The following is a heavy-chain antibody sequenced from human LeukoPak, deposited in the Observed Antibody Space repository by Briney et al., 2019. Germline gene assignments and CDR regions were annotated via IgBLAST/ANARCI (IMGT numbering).Heavy chain of an antibody. CDR3: EHILYGDYGYHDAFDI. V-gene: IGHV2-5*02. Sequence: SGPTLVNPTQTLTLTCTFSGFSLSTSGVGVGWIRQPPGKALEWLALIYWDDDKRYSPSLKSRLTITKDTSKNQVVLTMTNMDPVDTATYYCEHILYGDYGYHDAFDIWGQGTMVTVSS. J-gene: IGHJ3*02. CDR2: IYWDDDK. CDR1: GFSLSTSGVG. D-gene: IGHD4-17*01.